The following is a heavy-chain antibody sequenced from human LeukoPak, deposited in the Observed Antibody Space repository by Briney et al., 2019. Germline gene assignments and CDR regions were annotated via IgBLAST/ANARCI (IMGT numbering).Heavy chain of an antibody. CDR1: GFTFSSYG. V-gene: IGHV3-23*01. J-gene: IGHJ4*02. CDR2: ISVSGATT. Sequence: GRSLRLSCAASGFTFSSYGMHWVRQAPGKGLEWISTISVSGATTYYADSVQGRFTISRDNSKNTLSLRMNNLRAEDSAIYYCTSRKEYSTSSVYYWGQGTLVTVSS. D-gene: IGHD6-6*01. CDR3: TSRKEYSTSSVYY.